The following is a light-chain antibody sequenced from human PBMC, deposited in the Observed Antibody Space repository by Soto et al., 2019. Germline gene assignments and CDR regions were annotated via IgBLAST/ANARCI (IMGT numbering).Light chain of an antibody. CDR2: DAS. J-gene: IGKJ4*01. Sequence: IVLTQSPATLSLSPGERATLSCMASQSVSSYLAWYQQKPGQAPRLLIYDASNRATGIPARFSGSGSGTDFTLTISSLEPEDFAVYYCQQRSNWPLTFGGGTKVGIK. V-gene: IGKV3-11*01. CDR3: QQRSNWPLT. CDR1: QSVSSY.